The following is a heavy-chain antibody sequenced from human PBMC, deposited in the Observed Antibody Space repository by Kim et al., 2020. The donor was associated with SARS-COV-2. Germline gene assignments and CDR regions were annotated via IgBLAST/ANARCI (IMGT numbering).Heavy chain of an antibody. V-gene: IGHV3-11*06. D-gene: IGHD3-9*01. J-gene: IGHJ4*02. CDR3: ARDADYDILTGYYFFDY. Sequence: GRFTISRDNAKNSLYLQMNSLRAEDTAVYYCARDADYDILTGYYFFDYWGQGTLVTVSS.